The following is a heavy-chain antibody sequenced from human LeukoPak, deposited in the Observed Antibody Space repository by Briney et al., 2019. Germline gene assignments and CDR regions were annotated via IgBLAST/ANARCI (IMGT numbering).Heavy chain of an antibody. J-gene: IGHJ3*02. D-gene: IGHD2-21*02. CDR3: AKETDGVDAFDI. V-gene: IGHV3-30*18. CDR1: GFSFSSYG. Sequence: PGGSLRLSCAASGFSFSSYGMHWVRQAPGKGLEWVAVISYDGSNKYYADSVKGRFTISRDNSKNTLYLQMNSLRAEDTAVYYCAKETDGVDAFDIWGQGTMVTVSS. CDR2: ISYDGSNK.